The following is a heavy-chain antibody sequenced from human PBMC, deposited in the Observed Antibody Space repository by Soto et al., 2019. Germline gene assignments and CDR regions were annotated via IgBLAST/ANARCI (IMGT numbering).Heavy chain of an antibody. CDR3: ASCQYYYDSSGFQYYFDY. V-gene: IGHV1-69*01. Sequence: QVQLVQSGAEVKKPGSSVKVSCKASGGTFSSYAISWVRQAPGQGLEWMGGIIPIFGTANYPQKLQGRVTITADESTSTAYMELSSLRSEDTDVYCCASCQYYYDSSGFQYYFDYWGQGTLVTVSS. J-gene: IGHJ4*02. D-gene: IGHD3-22*01. CDR2: IIPIFGTA. CDR1: GGTFSSYA.